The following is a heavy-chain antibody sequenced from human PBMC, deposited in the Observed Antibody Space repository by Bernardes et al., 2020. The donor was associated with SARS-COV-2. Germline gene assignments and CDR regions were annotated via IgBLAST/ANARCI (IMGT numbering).Heavy chain of an antibody. CDR1: GYSFTDDY. V-gene: IGHV1-2*02. D-gene: IGHD3-16*01. CDR3: ARDVSWD. CDR2: MNPYSGGT. J-gene: IGHJ4*02. Sequence: ASLKVSCKASGYSFTDDYVHWVRQAPGQGFEWMAWMNPYSGGTQYAQKFQDRVILTSDTSTSTAYLDLNSLTSDDTAVYYCARDVSWDWGQGTLVTVSS.